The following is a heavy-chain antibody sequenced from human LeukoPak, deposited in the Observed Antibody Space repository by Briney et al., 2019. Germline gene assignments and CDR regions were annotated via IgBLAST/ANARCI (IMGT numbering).Heavy chain of an antibody. CDR2: IYYSGST. CDR3: ARVSSGATTVDY. CDR1: GGSISSSSYY. Sequence: SETLSLTCTVSGGSISSSSYYWGWIRQPPGKGLEWIGSIYYSGSTYYNPSLKSRVTISVDKSKNQFSLKLSSVTAADTAVYYCARVSSGATTVDYWGQGTLVTVSS. V-gene: IGHV4-39*07. D-gene: IGHD1-26*01. J-gene: IGHJ4*02.